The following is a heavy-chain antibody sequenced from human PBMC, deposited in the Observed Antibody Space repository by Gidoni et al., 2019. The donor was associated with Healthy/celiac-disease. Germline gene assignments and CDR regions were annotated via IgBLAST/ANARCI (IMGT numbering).Heavy chain of an antibody. CDR1: AGSISRSSYY. Sequence: QLQLQASGPGLVKPSETLSLTCTVSAGSISRSSYYWGWSRQPPGKGLEWIGSIYYSGSTYYNPSLKSRVTISVDTSKTQFSLKLSSVTAADTAVYYCAVFPITMVQGETPEYFQHWGQGTLVTVSS. CDR2: IYYSGST. D-gene: IGHD3-10*01. J-gene: IGHJ1*01. V-gene: IGHV4-39*01. CDR3: AVFPITMVQGETPEYFQH.